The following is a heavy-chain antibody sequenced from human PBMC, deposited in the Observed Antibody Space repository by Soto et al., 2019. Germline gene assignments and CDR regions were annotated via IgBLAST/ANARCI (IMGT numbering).Heavy chain of an antibody. CDR1: GESISSYY. J-gene: IGHJ6*02. CDR3: VRDCSAGGCYSDYGMGV. V-gene: IGHV4-4*07. CDR2: IYISGST. D-gene: IGHD2-15*01. Sequence: SETLSLTCTVSGESISSYYWSWIRQPAGKGLEWIGRIYISGSTDYNPSLKSRVSMSVDRTKNQFSLRLTSVTAADTAVYYCVRDCSAGGCYSDYGMGVWGQGTTVTVSS.